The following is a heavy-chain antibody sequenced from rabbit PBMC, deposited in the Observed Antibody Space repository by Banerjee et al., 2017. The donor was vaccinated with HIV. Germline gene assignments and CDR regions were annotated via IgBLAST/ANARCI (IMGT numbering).Heavy chain of an antibody. D-gene: IGHD7-1*01. Sequence: QSLEESGGDLVKPGASLTLTCTASGFSFSSSYYMCWVRQAPGKGLEWIACIYAGSSGSTYYASWAKGRFTISKPSSTTVTLQMTSLTAADTATYFCARGGTAFDLWGQGTLVTVS. CDR3: ARGGTAFDL. CDR2: IYAGSSGST. CDR1: GFSFSSSYY. J-gene: IGHJ4*01. V-gene: IGHV1S40*01.